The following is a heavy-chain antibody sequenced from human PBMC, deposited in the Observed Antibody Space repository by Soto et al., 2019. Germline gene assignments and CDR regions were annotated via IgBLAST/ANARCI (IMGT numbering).Heavy chain of an antibody. CDR1: GYTFTTYD. CDR2: ISAYNGNT. V-gene: IGHV1-18*01. CDR3: ARVRGYYYHMDV. Sequence: QVQLVQSGGEVKKPGASVKVSCKASGYTFTTYDLSWVRQAPGQGLEWMGWISAYNGNTNYAQNLQGRVTMTTDTSTSTAYMELRSLRSDATAVYYCARVRGYYYHMDVWGQGTTVTVSS. J-gene: IGHJ6*02.